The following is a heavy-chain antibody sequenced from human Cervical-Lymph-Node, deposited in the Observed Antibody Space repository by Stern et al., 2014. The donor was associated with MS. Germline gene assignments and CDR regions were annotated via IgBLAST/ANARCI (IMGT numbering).Heavy chain of an antibody. V-gene: IGHV3-53*01. CDR2: IFAGGNT. CDR1: GLTVSDTY. CDR3: ARDDGNY. Sequence: EVQLLESGGGLIQPGGSLRLSCAASGLTVSDTYMSWVRQAPGKGLEWVSVIFAGGNTYYADSVRGRFTLSRDNSKNTLYLQMNSLGVEDTAVYYCARDDGNYWGQGTLVTVSS. J-gene: IGHJ4*02.